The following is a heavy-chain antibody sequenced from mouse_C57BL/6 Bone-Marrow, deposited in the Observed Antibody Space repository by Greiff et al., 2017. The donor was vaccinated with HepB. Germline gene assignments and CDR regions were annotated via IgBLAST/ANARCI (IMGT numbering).Heavy chain of an antibody. CDR1: GFNIKNTY. Sequence: EVMLVESVAELVRPGASVKLSCTASGFNIKNTYLHWVKQRPEQGLEWIGRIDPANGNTKYAPKFQGKATITADTYSNTAYLQLSSLTSEDTAIYYCAREGPLPAWFAYWGQGTLVTVSA. J-gene: IGHJ3*01. CDR2: IDPANGNT. D-gene: IGHD3-3*01. V-gene: IGHV14-3*01. CDR3: AREGPLPAWFAY.